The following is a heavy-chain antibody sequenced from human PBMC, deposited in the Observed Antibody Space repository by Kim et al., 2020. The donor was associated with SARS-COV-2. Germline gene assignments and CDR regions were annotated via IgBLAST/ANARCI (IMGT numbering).Heavy chain of an antibody. D-gene: IGHD5-18*01. V-gene: IGHV2-5*01. Sequence: YSPSLKSRLTITKDTSKNQVVLTMTNVHPVDTATYYCAHRRSDGWYDFDYWGQGTLVTVSS. CDR3: AHRRSDGWYDFDY. J-gene: IGHJ4*02.